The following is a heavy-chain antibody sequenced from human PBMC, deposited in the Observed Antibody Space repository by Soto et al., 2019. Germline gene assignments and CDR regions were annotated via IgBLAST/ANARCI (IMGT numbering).Heavy chain of an antibody. J-gene: IGHJ6*02. CDR2: IYSGGST. Sequence: PGWSLRLSCASSVFTVSSNYMSWVRQAPGKGLEWVSVIYSGGSTYYADSVKGRFTISRDNSKNTLYLQMNSLRAEDTAVYYCARDNRSGGYCSSTSCYYYYYGMDVWGQGTTVTVSS. D-gene: IGHD2-2*01. V-gene: IGHV3-53*01. CDR1: VFTVSSNY. CDR3: ARDNRSGGYCSSTSCYYYYYGMDV.